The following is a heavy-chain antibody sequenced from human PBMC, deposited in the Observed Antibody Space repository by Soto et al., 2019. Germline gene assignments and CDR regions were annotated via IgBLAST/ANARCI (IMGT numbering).Heavy chain of an antibody. V-gene: IGHV5-51*01. CDR2: IYPSYSDT. Sequence: PGESLKISCKGSGYSFTNWWIGWVRQMPGKGLEWMVSIYPSYSDTRYSTSFQGQVTISVDKSINTAYLQWNSLKASDTAMYFCARHDICSTTSCHNWFDPWGQGTLVTVSS. CDR1: GYSFTNWW. D-gene: IGHD2-2*01. J-gene: IGHJ5*02. CDR3: ARHDICSTTSCHNWFDP.